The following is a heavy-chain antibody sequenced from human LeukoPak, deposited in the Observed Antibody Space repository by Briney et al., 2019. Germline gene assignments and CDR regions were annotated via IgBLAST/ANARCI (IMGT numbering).Heavy chain of an antibody. D-gene: IGHD3-3*02. Sequence: ASVKVSCKASGGTFSSYAISWVRQAPGQGLEWMGGIIPIFGTANYAQKFQGRVTITTDESTSTAYMELSSLRSEDTAVYYCASTYMRIAVVEYYYYYMDVWGKGTTVTVSS. V-gene: IGHV1-69*05. CDR2: IIPIFGTA. J-gene: IGHJ6*03. CDR3: ASTYMRIAVVEYYYYYMDV. CDR1: GGTFSSYA.